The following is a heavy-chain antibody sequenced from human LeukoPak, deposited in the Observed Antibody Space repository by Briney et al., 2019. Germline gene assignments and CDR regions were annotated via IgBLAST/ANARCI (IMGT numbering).Heavy chain of an antibody. CDR2: IYYSGST. Sequence: KPSETLSLTCTVSGGSISSSSYYWGWIRQPPGKGLEWIGSIYYSGSTYYNPSLKSRVTISVDTSKNQFSLKLSSVTAADTAVYYCARSYYDILTGYYYYYYGMDVWGQGTTVTVSS. CDR1: GGSISSSSYY. V-gene: IGHV4-39*07. CDR3: ARSYYDILTGYYYYYYGMDV. D-gene: IGHD3-9*01. J-gene: IGHJ6*02.